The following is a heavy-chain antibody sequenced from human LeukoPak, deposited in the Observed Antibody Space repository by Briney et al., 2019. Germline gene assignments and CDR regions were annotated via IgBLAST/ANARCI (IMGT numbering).Heavy chain of an antibody. D-gene: IGHD3-22*01. CDR1: GFTFTNYS. V-gene: IGHV3-23*01. CDR3: AEPEGGYYDIRPD. Sequence: GGSLRLSCAASGFTFTNYSMNWVRQAPGKGLEWVSAISGSGGSTYYADSVKGRFTISRDNSKNTLYLQMNSLRAEDTAVYYCAEPEGGYYDIRPDWGQGTLVTVSS. CDR2: ISGSGGST. J-gene: IGHJ4*02.